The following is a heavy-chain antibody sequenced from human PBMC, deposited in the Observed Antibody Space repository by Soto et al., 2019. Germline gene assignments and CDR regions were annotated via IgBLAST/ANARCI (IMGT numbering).Heavy chain of an antibody. CDR3: ARAVFDGYSGYANDD. D-gene: IGHD5-12*01. V-gene: IGHV4-59*01. Sequence: SETLSLTCTVSGGSISSYYWSWIRQPPGKGLEWIGYIYYSGSTNYNPSLKSRVTISVDTSKNQFSLKLSSVTAADTAVYYCARAVFDGYSGYANDDWGQGTLVTFS. CDR2: IYYSGST. CDR1: GGSISSYY. J-gene: IGHJ4*02.